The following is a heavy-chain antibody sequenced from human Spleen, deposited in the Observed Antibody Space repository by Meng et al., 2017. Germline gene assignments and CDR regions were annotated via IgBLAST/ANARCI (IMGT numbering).Heavy chain of an antibody. CDR1: GFTFSSYA. CDR3: AKDLTPMVLNDAFDI. V-gene: IGHV3-23*01. Sequence: GESLKISCAASGFTFSSYAMSWVRQAPGKGLEWVSAISGSGGSTYYADSVKGRFTISRDNSKNTLYLQMNSLRAEDTAVYYCAKDLTPMVLNDAFDIWGQGTMVTVSS. J-gene: IGHJ3*02. CDR2: ISGSGGST. D-gene: IGHD5-18*01.